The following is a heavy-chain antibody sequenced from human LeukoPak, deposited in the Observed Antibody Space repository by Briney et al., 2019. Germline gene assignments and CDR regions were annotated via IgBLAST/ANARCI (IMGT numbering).Heavy chain of an antibody. J-gene: IGHJ6*03. CDR3: ARAGRHYYDSSGYYHYYYYYYMDV. CDR2: IWYDGSNK. D-gene: IGHD3-22*01. Sequence: GGSLRLSCAASGFTFSSYGMHWVRQAPGKGLEWVAVIWYDGSNKYYADSVKGRFTISRDNSKNTLYLQMNSLRAEDTAVYYCARAGRHYYDSSGYYHYYYYYYMDVWGKGATVTVSS. CDR1: GFTFSSYG. V-gene: IGHV3-33*01.